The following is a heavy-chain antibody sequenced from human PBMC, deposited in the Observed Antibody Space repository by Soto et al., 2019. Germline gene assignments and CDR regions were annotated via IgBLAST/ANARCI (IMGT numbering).Heavy chain of an antibody. V-gene: IGHV3-9*01. Sequence: EVQLVESGGGLVQPGRSLRLSCAASGFTFDDYAMHWVRQAPGKGLEWVSRISWNSGTICYEDSVKGRITISRDNAKNPLYLQMNTLRTQDTALYYCGKGRGAVAGTFDYWGQGTLVTVSS. CDR1: GFTFDDYA. D-gene: IGHD6-19*01. CDR2: ISWNSGTI. J-gene: IGHJ4*02. CDR3: GKGRGAVAGTFDY.